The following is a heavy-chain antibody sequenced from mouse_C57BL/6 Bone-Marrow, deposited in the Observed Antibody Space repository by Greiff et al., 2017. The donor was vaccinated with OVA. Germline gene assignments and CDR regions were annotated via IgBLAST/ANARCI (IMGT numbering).Heavy chain of an antibody. CDR1: GYTFTDYY. V-gene: IGHV1-19*01. Sequence: EVKLQESGPVLVKPGASVKMSCKASGYTFTDYYMIWVKQSHGKSLEWIGVINPYNGGTSYNQKFKGKATLTVDKSSSTAYMELNSLTSEDSAVYYCARWTGTAAYWGQGTLVTVSA. D-gene: IGHD4-1*01. CDR3: ARWTGTAAY. CDR2: INPYNGGT. J-gene: IGHJ3*01.